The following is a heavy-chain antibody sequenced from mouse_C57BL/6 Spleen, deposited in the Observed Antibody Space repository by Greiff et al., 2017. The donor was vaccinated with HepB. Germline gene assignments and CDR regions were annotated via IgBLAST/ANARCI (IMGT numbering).Heavy chain of an antibody. CDR2: IYWDDDK. CDR3: ARSAVDSSGYAYAMDY. CDR1: GFSLSTSGMG. V-gene: IGHV8-12*01. J-gene: IGHJ4*01. D-gene: IGHD3-2*02. Sequence: QVTLKVSGPGISQSSQTLSLTCSFSGFSLSTSGMGVSWIRQPSGKGLEWLAHIYWDDDKRYNPSLKSRLTISKDTSRNQVFLKITSVDTADTATYYCARSAVDSSGYAYAMDYWGQGTSVTVSS.